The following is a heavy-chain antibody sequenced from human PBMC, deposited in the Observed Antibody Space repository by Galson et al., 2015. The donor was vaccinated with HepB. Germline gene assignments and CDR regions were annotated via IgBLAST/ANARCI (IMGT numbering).Heavy chain of an antibody. Sequence: SLRLSCAASGFTFSSYAMHWVRQAPGKGLEWVAVISYDGSNKYYADSVKGRFTISRDNSKNTLYLQMNSLRAEDTAVYYCARATRSSWYSWPVDYYYGMDVWGQGTTVTVSS. V-gene: IGHV3-30-3*01. CDR1: GFTFSSYA. CDR2: ISYDGSNK. J-gene: IGHJ6*02. D-gene: IGHD6-13*01. CDR3: ARATRSSWYSWPVDYYYGMDV.